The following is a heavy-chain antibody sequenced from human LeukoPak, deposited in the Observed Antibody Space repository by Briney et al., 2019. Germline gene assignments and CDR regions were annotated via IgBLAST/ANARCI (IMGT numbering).Heavy chain of an antibody. CDR1: GFTFRRYG. D-gene: IGHD3-16*01. CDR2: ISGSGGST. Sequence: PGGSLRLSCAASGFTFRRYGMSWVRHAPGKGLEWVSAISGSGGSTCYGEAVKGRFTISRDNSRNTLSLQMNSLRAEDTAVYYCAKDTVKVKMISRVPHYMDVWGKGTTVTISS. V-gene: IGHV3-23*01. J-gene: IGHJ6*03. CDR3: AKDTVKVKMISRVPHYMDV.